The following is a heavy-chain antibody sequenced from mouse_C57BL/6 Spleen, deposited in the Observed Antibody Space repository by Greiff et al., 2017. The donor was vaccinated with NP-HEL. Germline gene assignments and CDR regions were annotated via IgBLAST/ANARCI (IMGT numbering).Heavy chain of an antibody. V-gene: IGHV1-7*01. D-gene: IGHD1-1*01. Sequence: VQLQQSGAELAKPGASVKLSCKASGYTFTSYWMHWVKQRPGQGLEWIGYINPSSGYTKYNQKFKDTATLTADKSSSTAYMQLSSLTYEDSAGYYCARSDYGSDFDDWGQGTTLTVSS. J-gene: IGHJ2*01. CDR1: GYTFTSYW. CDR2: INPSSGYT. CDR3: ARSDYGSDFDD.